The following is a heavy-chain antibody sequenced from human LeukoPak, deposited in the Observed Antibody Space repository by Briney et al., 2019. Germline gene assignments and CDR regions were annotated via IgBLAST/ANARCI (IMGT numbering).Heavy chain of an antibody. CDR2: IIPIFGTA. J-gene: IGHJ6*04. CDR1: GGTFSSYA. V-gene: IGHV1-69*06. Sequence: ASVKVSCKAAGGTFSSYAISWVRQAPGQGLEWMGGIIPIFGTANYAQKFQGRVTITADKSTSTAYMELSSLRSEDTAVYYCARSWGSHYYGMDVWGKGTTVTVSS. CDR3: ARSWGSHYYGMDV. D-gene: IGHD7-27*01.